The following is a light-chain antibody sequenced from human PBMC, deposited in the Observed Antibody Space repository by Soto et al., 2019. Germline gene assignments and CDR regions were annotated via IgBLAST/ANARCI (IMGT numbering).Light chain of an antibody. J-gene: IGKJ5*01. CDR3: MQSVQLPIT. CDR1: RSLLLVHGETS. Sequence: DIVMNQCPLSLPVTXGEPASIPARPSRSLLLVHGETSLYRYLQQSGXAPQLXXYEVSNRFTGVPDRFSGSGSGTAFTLQISRGEAEDVGVYYGMQSVQLPITFGQGTRLDI. V-gene: IGKV2D-29*01. CDR2: EVS.